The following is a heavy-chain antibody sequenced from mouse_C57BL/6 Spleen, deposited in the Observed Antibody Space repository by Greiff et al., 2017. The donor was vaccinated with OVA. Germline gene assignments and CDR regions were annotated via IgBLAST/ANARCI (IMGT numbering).Heavy chain of an antibody. V-gene: IGHV1-54*01. CDR2: INPGSGGT. CDR3: ARPNYYGSTRDY. Sequence: QVQQKESGAELVRPGTSVKVSCKASGYAFTNYLIEWVKQRPGQGLEWIGVINPGSGGTNYNEKFKGKATLTADKSSSTAYMQLSSLTSEDSAVYFCARPNYYGSTRDYWGQGTTLTVSS. CDR1: GYAFTNYL. J-gene: IGHJ2*01. D-gene: IGHD1-1*01.